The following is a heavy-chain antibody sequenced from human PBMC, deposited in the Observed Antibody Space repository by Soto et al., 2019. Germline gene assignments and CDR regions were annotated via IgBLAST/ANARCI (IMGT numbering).Heavy chain of an antibody. CDR3: AKTITTVGVSSTGRGALLDN. Sequence: QVQLVESGGGVVQPGRSLRLSCAASGFTFSAFGMHWVRQATGKGLEGVAVISNDGNSEHYADSVKGRFTISRDNSKNTFYLQMNSLSVEDTAVYYCAKTITTVGVSSTGRGALLDNWGQGILVSVSS. CDR2: ISNDGNSE. V-gene: IGHV3-30*18. J-gene: IGHJ4*02. D-gene: IGHD3-3*01. CDR1: GFTFSAFG.